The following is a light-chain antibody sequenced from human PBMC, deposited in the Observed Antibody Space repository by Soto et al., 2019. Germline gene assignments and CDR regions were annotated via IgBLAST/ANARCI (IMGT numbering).Light chain of an antibody. CDR3: SSYTSSSTPHVV. J-gene: IGLJ2*01. CDR1: SSDVGGYNY. CDR2: DVS. Sequence: QSVLTQPASVSGSPGQSITISCTGTSSDVGGYNYVSWYRQHPGKAPKLMIYDVSNRPSGVSNRFSGSKSGNTASLTISGLQAEDEADYYCSSYTSSSTPHVVFGGGTKLTVL. V-gene: IGLV2-14*01.